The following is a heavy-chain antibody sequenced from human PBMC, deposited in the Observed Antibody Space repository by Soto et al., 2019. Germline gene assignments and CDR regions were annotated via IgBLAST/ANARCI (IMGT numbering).Heavy chain of an antibody. CDR3: AKDGPGIGDFWSGLGGYFDY. Sequence: GGSLRLSCAASGFTFSSYGMHWVRQAPGKGLEWVAVISYDGSNKYYADSVKGRFTISRDNSKNTLYLQMNSLRAEDTAVYYCAKDGPGIGDFWSGLGGYFDYWGQGTLVTVSS. CDR1: GFTFSSYG. D-gene: IGHD3-3*01. V-gene: IGHV3-30*18. CDR2: ISYDGSNK. J-gene: IGHJ4*02.